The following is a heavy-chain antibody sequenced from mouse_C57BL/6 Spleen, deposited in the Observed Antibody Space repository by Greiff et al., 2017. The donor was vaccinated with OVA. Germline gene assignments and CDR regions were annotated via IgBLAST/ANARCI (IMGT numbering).Heavy chain of an antibody. D-gene: IGHD1-1*01. CDR1: GFNIKDYY. Sequence: VQLQQSGAELVKPGASVKLSCTASGFNIKDYYMHWVQQRPEQGLEWIGRIDPADGETKSAPKFQGKATITADTSSNTAYLQLSSLTSEDTAVYYCARRLPTVVDSWCADWGQGTLVTVSA. V-gene: IGHV14-2*01. CDR3: ARRLPTVVDSWCAD. CDR2: IDPADGET. J-gene: IGHJ3*01.